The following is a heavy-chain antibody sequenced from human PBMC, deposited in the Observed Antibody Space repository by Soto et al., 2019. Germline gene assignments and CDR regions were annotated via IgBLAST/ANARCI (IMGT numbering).Heavy chain of an antibody. D-gene: IGHD2-15*01. J-gene: IGHJ5*02. CDR3: ARPYCSGGSCYNWFDP. CDR2: IKQDGSQK. Sequence: EVQLVESGGGLVQPGGSLTVSCAASGFTFSTYWMNWVRQAPGKGLEWVANIKQDGSQKYYMDSVKGRFTIYRDNAKNSLYLQINSLRAEDTAIYYCARPYCSGGSCYNWFDPWGQGTLVTVSS. CDR1: GFTFSTYW. V-gene: IGHV3-7*03.